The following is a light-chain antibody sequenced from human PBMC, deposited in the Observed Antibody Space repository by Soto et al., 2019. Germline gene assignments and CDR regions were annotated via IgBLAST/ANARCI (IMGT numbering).Light chain of an antibody. CDR3: EQFHSYPRVT. CDR1: QGTSNY. J-gene: IGKJ4*01. CDR2: GAS. V-gene: IGKV1-9*01. Sequence: DVDLTQSPSFLSASVGDRVTITCRASQGTSNYLAWFQQKPGKAPKLLIYGASTLQRGVPSRFSGSRSGTEFTHTISSLQPEDFATHYCEQFHSYPRVTFGGGTRVEIK.